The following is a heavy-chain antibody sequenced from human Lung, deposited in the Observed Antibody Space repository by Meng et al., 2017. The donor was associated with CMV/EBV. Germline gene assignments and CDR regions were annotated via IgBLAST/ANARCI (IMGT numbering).Heavy chain of an antibody. V-gene: IGHV1-18*01. J-gene: IGHJ4*02. CDR1: GGTFSSYT. CDR2: FVNYVDT. CDR3: ASGTPGRSYCDY. Sequence: QVQLVQSGAEVKKPGSSGKVSCKASGGTFSSYTISWVRQAPGQGLEWMGWFVNYVDTYPAPKFQGRVTMTTDTHTNTAFMELRSLTSDDTAVYYCASGTPGRSYCDYWGQGTLVTVSS. D-gene: IGHD2-15*01.